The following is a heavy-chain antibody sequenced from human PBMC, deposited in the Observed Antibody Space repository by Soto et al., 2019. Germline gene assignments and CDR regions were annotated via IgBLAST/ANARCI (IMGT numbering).Heavy chain of an antibody. CDR3: ARREVGTTLDFDY. D-gene: IGHD1-26*01. Sequence: QVQLVQSGAEVKKPGASVKVSCKASGYTFSSYGISWVRQAPGQGLEWMGWISAYNGNTKYAQKLQGRVTMTTYTSTSTAYMELRSLSSDDPAVYYCARREVGTTLDFDYWGQGTLVTVSS. J-gene: IGHJ4*02. CDR2: ISAYNGNT. CDR1: GYTFSSYG. V-gene: IGHV1-18*01.